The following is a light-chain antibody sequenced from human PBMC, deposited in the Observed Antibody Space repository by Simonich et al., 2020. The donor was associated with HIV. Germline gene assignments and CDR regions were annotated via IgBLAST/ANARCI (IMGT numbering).Light chain of an antibody. V-gene: IGLV2-11*01. Sequence: QSALTQPRSVSGSPGQSVTISCTGTSSDVGGSNYVSWYQQHPGKAPTLMIYDVSKRPSGFPDLFSGPKSGNTASLTISGLQTEDESHYYCCSYAGAYTVIFGGGTILTVL. CDR1: SSDVGGSNY. J-gene: IGLJ2*01. CDR2: DVS. CDR3: CSYAGAYTVI.